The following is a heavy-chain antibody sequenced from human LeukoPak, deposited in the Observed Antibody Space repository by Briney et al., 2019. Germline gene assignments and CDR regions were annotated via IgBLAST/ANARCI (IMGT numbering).Heavy chain of an antibody. J-gene: IGHJ4*02. V-gene: IGHV3-33*08. CDR1: GFTFSSYG. CDR3: ARDLSAAFDF. D-gene: IGHD6-19*01. Sequence: GGSLRLSCAASGFTFSSYGMHWVRQAPGKGLEWVARLVYDERIDYANSVKGRFSISRDNSKNTLFLDMSDLRVEDTAVHYCARDLSAAFDFWGQGVLVTVSS. CDR2: LVYDERI.